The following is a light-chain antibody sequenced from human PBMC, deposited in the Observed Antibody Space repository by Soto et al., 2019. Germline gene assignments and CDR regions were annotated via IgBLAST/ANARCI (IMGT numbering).Light chain of an antibody. J-gene: IGKJ1*01. CDR2: DAS. CDR1: QSVGSD. V-gene: IGKV3-11*01. Sequence: EMVLTQSPATLSLSPGERATLSCRASQSVGSDFAGYQQKPGQAPRLLIYDASNRATAIPARFSGSGCGTDFTLTSSSLEPEDFAVCCLQQRGIWPVTVGQGPRVDIK. CDR3: QQRGIWPVT.